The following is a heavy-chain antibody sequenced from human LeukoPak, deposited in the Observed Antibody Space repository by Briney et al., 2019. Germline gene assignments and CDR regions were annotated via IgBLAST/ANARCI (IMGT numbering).Heavy chain of an antibody. Sequence: SETLSLTCTVSGGSISSYYWSWIRQPPGKGLEWIGYIYYSGSTNYNPSLKSRVTISVDTSKNQFSLKLSSVTAADTAVYYCARCSGGSCEQGWFDPWGLGTLVTVSS. CDR2: IYYSGST. J-gene: IGHJ5*02. CDR3: ARCSGGSCEQGWFDP. D-gene: IGHD2-15*01. V-gene: IGHV4-59*01. CDR1: GGSISSYY.